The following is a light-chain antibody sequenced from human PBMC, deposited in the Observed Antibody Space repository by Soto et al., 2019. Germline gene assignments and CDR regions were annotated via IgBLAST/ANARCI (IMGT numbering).Light chain of an antibody. V-gene: IGKV1-27*01. CDR2: AAS. CDR3: QKYTNVPA. Sequence: DIKMTQSPSSLSACVGDRVTITCRASQGISNYLAWYQQIPGKVPKLLISAASTLQSGAPSRFSGSGSGTDFTLTISSLQPEDVATYYCQKYTNVPAFGGGTKVEIK. CDR1: QGISNY. J-gene: IGKJ4*01.